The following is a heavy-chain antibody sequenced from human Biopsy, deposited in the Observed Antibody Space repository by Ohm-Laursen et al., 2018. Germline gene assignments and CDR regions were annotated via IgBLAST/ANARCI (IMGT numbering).Heavy chain of an antibody. CDR1: AVSVTKYY. J-gene: IGHJ6*02. CDR2: IYYSVMS. V-gene: IGHV4-59*02. Sequence: SQTLSLTCTVSAVSVTKYYWSWIRQPPGKGLEWIGHIYYSVMSNYNPSLQSRVSISVDTSRNQLSLTMSSVTAAVTDEYYCARDSGILNCGNFKYYHYYGMDVWGQGTKVTVSS. CDR3: ARDSGILNCGNFKYYHYYGMDV. D-gene: IGHD4-23*01.